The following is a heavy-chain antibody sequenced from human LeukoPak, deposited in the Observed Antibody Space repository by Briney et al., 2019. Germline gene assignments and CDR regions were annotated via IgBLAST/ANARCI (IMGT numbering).Heavy chain of an antibody. V-gene: IGHV1-2*02. CDR3: ARGAIAVAGRGFDY. D-gene: IGHD6-19*01. CDR1: GYTFTGYY. J-gene: IGHJ4*02. Sequence: ASVKVSCKASGYTFTGYYMHWVRQAPGQGLEWMGWINPNSGGTNYAQKFQGRVTMTRDTSISTAYMELSRLRSDDTAVYYCARGAIAVAGRGFDYWGQGTLVTVSS. CDR2: INPNSGGT.